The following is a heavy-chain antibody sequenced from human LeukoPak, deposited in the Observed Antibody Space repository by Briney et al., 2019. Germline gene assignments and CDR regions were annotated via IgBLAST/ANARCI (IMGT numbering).Heavy chain of an antibody. CDR3: AKALTYYYDSSGPGGAFDI. CDR1: GFTFSSYG. V-gene: IGHV3-30*18. Sequence: GGSLRLSCAASGFTFSSYGMHWVRRAPGKGLERVAVISYDGSNKYYADSVKGRFTISRDNSKNTLYLQMNSLRAEDTAVYYCAKALTYYYDSSGPGGAFDIWGQGTMVTVSS. J-gene: IGHJ3*02. D-gene: IGHD3-22*01. CDR2: ISYDGSNK.